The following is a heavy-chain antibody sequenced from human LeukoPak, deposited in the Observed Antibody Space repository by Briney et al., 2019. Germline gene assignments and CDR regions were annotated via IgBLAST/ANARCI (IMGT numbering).Heavy chain of an antibody. CDR2: IYYSGST. CDR1: GGSISSYY. J-gene: IGHJ4*02. CDR3: ARARFGEHFDY. V-gene: IGHV4-59*01. D-gene: IGHD3-10*01. Sequence: PSETLPLTCTVSGGSISSYYWSWIRQPPGKGLEWIGYIYYSGSTNYNPSLKSRVTISVDTSKNQFSLKLSSVTAADTAVYYCARARFGEHFDYWGQGTLVTVSS.